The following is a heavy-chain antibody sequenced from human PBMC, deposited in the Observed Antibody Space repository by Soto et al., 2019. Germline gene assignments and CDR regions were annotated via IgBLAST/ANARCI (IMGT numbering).Heavy chain of an antibody. J-gene: IGHJ4*02. V-gene: IGHV1-2*04. CDR2: INPNSGGT. D-gene: IGHD5-18*01. Sequence: QVQLVQSGAEVKKPGASVKVSCKASGCTFTGYYMHWVRQAPGQGLEWMGWINPNSGGTNYAQKFQGWVTMTRDTSISKAYMELSRLRSDDTAVYYCARGGSRIQRWLLVLYEGDYFDYWGQGTLVTVSS. CDR1: GCTFTGYY. CDR3: ARGGSRIQRWLLVLYEGDYFDY.